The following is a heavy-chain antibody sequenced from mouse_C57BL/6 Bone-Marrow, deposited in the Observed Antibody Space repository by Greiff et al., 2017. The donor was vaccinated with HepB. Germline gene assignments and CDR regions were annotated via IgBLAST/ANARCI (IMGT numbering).Heavy chain of an antibody. CDR1: GFNIKDDY. D-gene: IGHD1-1*01. Sequence: EVQLQQSGAELVRPGASVKLSCTASGFNIKDDYMHWVKQRPEQGLEWIGWIDPENGDTESASKFQGKATITADTSSNTAYLQLSRLTSEDTAVYYCTTTVVAPTFYFDYWGQGTTLTVSS. J-gene: IGHJ2*01. CDR2: IDPENGDT. CDR3: TTTVVAPTFYFDY. V-gene: IGHV14-4*01.